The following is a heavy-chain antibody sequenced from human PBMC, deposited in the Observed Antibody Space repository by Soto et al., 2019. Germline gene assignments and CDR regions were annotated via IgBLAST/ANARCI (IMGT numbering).Heavy chain of an antibody. D-gene: IGHD3-10*01. V-gene: IGHV3-21*01. CDR3: ATVRWFVELLSDYSYYGMDV. CDR1: GFTFSSYS. J-gene: IGHJ6*01. Sequence: GGSLRLSCAASGFTFSSYSMNWVRQAPGKWLEWVSSISSSSSYIYYADSVKGRFTISRDNAKNSLYLQMNSLRAEDTAVYYCATVRWFVELLSDYSYYGMDVWGQATTVTVSS. CDR2: ISSSSSYI.